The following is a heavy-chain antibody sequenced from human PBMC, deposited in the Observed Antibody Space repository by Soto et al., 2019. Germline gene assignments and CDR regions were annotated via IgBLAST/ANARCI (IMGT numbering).Heavy chain of an antibody. V-gene: IGHV3-30*18. J-gene: IGHJ6*02. CDR2: ISYDGITK. CDR1: GFTFSSYG. Sequence: QVQLVESGGGVVQPGRSLRLSCAASGFTFSSYGMNWVRQAPGKGLEWVALISYDGITKYYADSVKGRFTISRDNSKNTQYLQMNSLRPEDTAVYYCAKGLDIVLVPGANGPYYYYGVDVWGQGTTVTVSS. D-gene: IGHD2-2*03. CDR3: AKGLDIVLVPGANGPYYYYGVDV.